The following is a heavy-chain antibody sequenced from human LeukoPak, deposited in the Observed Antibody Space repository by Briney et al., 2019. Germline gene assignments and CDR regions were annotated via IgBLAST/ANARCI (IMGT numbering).Heavy chain of an antibody. CDR3: ARERKASFDY. V-gene: IGHV3-30*04. CDR2: ISYDGSNK. Sequence: GGSLRLSCAASGFTFSNYAMHWVRQAPGKGLEWVAVISYDGSNKYYADSVKGRFTISRDNSKNTLYLQMNSLRAEDTAVYYCARERKASFDYWGQGTLVTVSS. J-gene: IGHJ4*02. CDR1: GFTFSNYA.